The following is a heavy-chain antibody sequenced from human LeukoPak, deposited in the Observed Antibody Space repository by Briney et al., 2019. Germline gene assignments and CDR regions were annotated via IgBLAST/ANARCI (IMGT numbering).Heavy chain of an antibody. CDR1: GFTFSSYA. Sequence: PGRSLRLSCAASGFTFSSYAMHWVRQAPGKGLEWVAVISYDGSNKYYADSVKGRFTISRDNSKNTLYLQMNSLRAEDTAVYYCARVGGSMIVDDDAFDIWGQGTMVTVSS. V-gene: IGHV3-30-3*01. J-gene: IGHJ3*02. D-gene: IGHD3-22*01. CDR3: ARVGGSMIVDDDAFDI. CDR2: ISYDGSNK.